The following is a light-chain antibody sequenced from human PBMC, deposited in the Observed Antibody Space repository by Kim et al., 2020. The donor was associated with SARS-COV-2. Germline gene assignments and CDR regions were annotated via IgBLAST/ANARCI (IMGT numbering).Light chain of an antibody. CDR1: QSVSSSY. J-gene: IGKJ4*01. CDR2: GAS. V-gene: IGKV3-20*01. CDR3: QQYGSSPLT. Sequence: SPGARATLSCRASQSVSSSYLVWYQQKPDQAPRLLIYGASSRTTGSPDEFSGSGSGTDFTLTISRLEPEDFAVYYCQQYGSSPLTFGGGTKVDIK.